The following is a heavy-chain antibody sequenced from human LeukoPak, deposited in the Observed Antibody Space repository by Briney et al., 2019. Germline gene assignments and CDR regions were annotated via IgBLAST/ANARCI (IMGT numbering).Heavy chain of an antibody. CDR2: ISWNSGSI. CDR1: RFTFDDYA. V-gene: IGHV3-9*03. D-gene: IGHD3-22*01. Sequence: GGSLRLSCAASRFTFDDYAMHWVRQAPRKGLEWVSGISWNSGSIGYADSVRGRFTISRDNAKNSLYLQMSSLSGEDMALYYCARGYDSNVGDAFDIWGQGTMVTVFS. J-gene: IGHJ3*02. CDR3: ARGYDSNVGDAFDI.